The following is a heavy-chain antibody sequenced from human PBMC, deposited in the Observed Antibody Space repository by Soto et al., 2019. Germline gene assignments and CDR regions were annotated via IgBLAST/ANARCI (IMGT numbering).Heavy chain of an antibody. CDR3: AKPAVAGPHYYYYEY. Sequence: PVGSLRLSCASSVFTFSSYAMTCVRHSPGKGLEWVSGISNSGGGTYYADSVKGRFTISRDNSKNTLYLQMNSLRAEDTAVYYCAKPAVAGPHYYYYEYWGQGTLDSVSS. CDR2: ISNSGGGT. J-gene: IGHJ4*02. V-gene: IGHV3-23*01. CDR1: VFTFSSYA. D-gene: IGHD6-19*01.